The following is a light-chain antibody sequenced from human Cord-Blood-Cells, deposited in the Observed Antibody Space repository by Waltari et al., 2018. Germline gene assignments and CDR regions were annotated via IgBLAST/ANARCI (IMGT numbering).Light chain of an antibody. CDR2: RNN. CDR3: AAWDDSLNGYV. J-gene: IGLJ1*01. CDR1: SSNTGSTT. V-gene: IGLV1-44*01. Sequence: QSVLTQPPSASGTPGQRVTISCSGSSSNTGSTTVTWYQQLPGPAPNLLIYRNNQRPSGVPDRFAGSKSGTSASLAISGLQTEDEADYYCAAWDDSLNGYVFGTGTKVTVL.